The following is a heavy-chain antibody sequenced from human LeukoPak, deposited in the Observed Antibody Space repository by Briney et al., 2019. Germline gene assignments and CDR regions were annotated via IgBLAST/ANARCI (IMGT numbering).Heavy chain of an antibody. CDR2: IDGSGDTI. J-gene: IGHJ4*02. V-gene: IGHV3-48*02. CDR3: SRRFDC. Sequence: GESLRLSCAASGFTYSDYSMNWVRQAPGKGLEWVSYIDGSGDTIYYADSVKGRFTISIDNAKNSLDLQMNSLRDEDTAVYYCSRRFDCWGQGTLVTVSS. CDR1: GFTYSDYS.